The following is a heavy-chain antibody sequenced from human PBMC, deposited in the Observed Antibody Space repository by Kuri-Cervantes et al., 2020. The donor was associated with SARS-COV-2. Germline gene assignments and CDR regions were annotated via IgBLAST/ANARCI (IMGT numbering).Heavy chain of an antibody. Sequence: SVKVSCKASGGTFSSYAISWVRQAPGQGLEWMGGIIPIFGTANYAQKFQGRVTITTDESTSTAYMELRSLRSDDTAVYYCARDGTEYQLLYTPDYWGQGTLVTVSS. CDR3: ARDGTEYQLLYTPDY. J-gene: IGHJ4*02. D-gene: IGHD2-2*02. CDR2: IIPIFGTA. V-gene: IGHV1-69*05. CDR1: GGTFSSYA.